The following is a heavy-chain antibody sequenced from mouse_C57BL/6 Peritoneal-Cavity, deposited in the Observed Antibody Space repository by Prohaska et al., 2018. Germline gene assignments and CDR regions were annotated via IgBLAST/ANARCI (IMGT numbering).Heavy chain of an antibody. Sequence: KLLQSGGGLVQPGGSLILSCAASLIAFSRYWMSWVLRAPWKGLEWIGEINSDSSTIKYAPALKDKFINTRDNAKNTLKLQMSKVRSEETALNYCARKLGTSFDDWGQGTTLTVSS. CDR1: LIAFSRYW. J-gene: IGHJ2*01. V-gene: IGHV4-1*01. D-gene: IGHD4-1*01. CDR2: INSDSSTI. CDR3: ARKLGTSFDD.